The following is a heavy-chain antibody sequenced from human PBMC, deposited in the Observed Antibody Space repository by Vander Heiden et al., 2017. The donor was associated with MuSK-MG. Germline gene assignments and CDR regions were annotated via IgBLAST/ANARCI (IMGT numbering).Heavy chain of an antibody. Sequence: EVQLVESGGGLVQPGGSLRLSCAASGFTFSSYAMSWVRQAPGKGLEWVSAISGSGGSTYYADSVKGRFTISRDNSKNTLYLQMNSLRAEDTAVYYCAKDRGAVAATLYYFDYWGQGTLVTVSS. V-gene: IGHV3-23*04. D-gene: IGHD6-19*01. J-gene: IGHJ4*02. CDR3: AKDRGAVAATLYYFDY. CDR1: GFTFSSYA. CDR2: ISGSGGST.